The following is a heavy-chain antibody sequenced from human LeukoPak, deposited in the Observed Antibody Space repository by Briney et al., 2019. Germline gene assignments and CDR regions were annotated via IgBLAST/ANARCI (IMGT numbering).Heavy chain of an antibody. D-gene: IGHD5-18*01. J-gene: IGHJ4*02. V-gene: IGHV4-4*07. Sequence: SETLSLTCTVSGGSISSYYWSWIRQPAGKGLEWIGRIYTSGSTNYNPSLKSRVTISVDTSKNQFSLKLSSVTAADTAVYYCARKNSYGLHFDYWGQGTLVTVSS. CDR3: ARKNSYGLHFDY. CDR2: IYTSGST. CDR1: GGSISSYY.